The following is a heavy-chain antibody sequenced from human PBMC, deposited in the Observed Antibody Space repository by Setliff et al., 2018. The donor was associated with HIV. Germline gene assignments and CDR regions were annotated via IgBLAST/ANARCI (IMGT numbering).Heavy chain of an antibody. CDR2: MGGSSGDT. Sequence: GGSLRLSCAASGFTFNTYAMSWVRQAPGKGLEWVSSMGGSSGDTYYADSVTGRFTISRDNTKNTLSLQMNSLGAEDTAIYYCANRFRTSNNWYYFDYWGPGTLVTVSS. V-gene: IGHV3-23*01. CDR1: GFTFNTYA. CDR3: ANRFRTSNNWYYFDY. D-gene: IGHD6-13*01. J-gene: IGHJ4*02.